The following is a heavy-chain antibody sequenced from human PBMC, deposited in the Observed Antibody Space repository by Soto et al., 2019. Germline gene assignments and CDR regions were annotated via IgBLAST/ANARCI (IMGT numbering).Heavy chain of an antibody. D-gene: IGHD3-9*01. J-gene: IGHJ6*03. V-gene: IGHV3-74*01. Sequence: GGSLRLSCAASGFTFSSYWMHWVRQAPGKGLVWVSRINSDGSSTSYADSVKGRFTISRDNAKNTLYLQMNSLRAEDTAVYYCARVLRYFDWRPTYYYYYMDVWGKGTTVTVSS. CDR1: GFTFSSYW. CDR3: ARVLRYFDWRPTYYYYYMDV. CDR2: INSDGSST.